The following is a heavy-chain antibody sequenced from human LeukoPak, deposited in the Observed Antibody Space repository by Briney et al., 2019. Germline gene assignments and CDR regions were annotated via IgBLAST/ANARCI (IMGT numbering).Heavy chain of an antibody. D-gene: IGHD2-2*02. Sequence: SSETLSLTCAVYGGSFSGYYWSWIRQPPGKGLEWLGEINHSGSTNYNPSLKSRVTISVDTSKNQFSLKLSSVTAADTAVYYCARGLGYCSSTSCYRARYFDYWGQGTLVTVSS. CDR2: INHSGST. V-gene: IGHV4-34*01. CDR1: GGSFSGYY. J-gene: IGHJ4*02. CDR3: ARGLGYCSSTSCYRARYFDY.